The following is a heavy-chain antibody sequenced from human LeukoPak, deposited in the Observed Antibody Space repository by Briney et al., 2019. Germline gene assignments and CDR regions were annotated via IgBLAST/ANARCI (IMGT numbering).Heavy chain of an antibody. D-gene: IGHD6-13*01. V-gene: IGHV1-18*01. J-gene: IGHJ6*02. CDR3: ARDQQRVGRVYCYYGMDV. CDR2: INPYNGNT. Sequence: ASVKVSCKASGYTFTSYGLSWVRQAPGQGLEWMGWINPYNGNTNYAQKLQGRVTMTTDTSTSTAYMELRSLRSDDTAVYYCARDQQRVGRVYCYYGMDVWGQGTTVTVSS. CDR1: GYTFTSYG.